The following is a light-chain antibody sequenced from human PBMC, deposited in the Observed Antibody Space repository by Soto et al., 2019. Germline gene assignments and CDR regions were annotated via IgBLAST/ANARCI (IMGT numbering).Light chain of an antibody. V-gene: IGLV1-51*01. J-gene: IGLJ2*01. Sequence: QSVLTQPPSVSAAPGQRVTISCSGSTSNIENNYVSWYQHLPGTAPKLLIYDNDKRHSGVPDRFSASKSGTSATLDISGLQIGDEADYYCGSWDTSLNAEVVFGGGTKVTVL. CDR3: GSWDTSLNAEVV. CDR1: TSNIENNY. CDR2: DND.